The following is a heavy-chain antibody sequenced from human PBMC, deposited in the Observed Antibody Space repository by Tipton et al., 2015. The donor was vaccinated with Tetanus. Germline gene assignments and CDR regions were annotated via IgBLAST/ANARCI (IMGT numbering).Heavy chain of an antibody. CDR1: GFTFSSYS. Sequence: SLRLSCAASGFTFSSYSMNWVRQAPGKGLEWVSSISSSSSYIYYADSVKGRFTISRDNAKNSLYLQMNSLRAEDTAVYYCARERKEYYYDSSGYYVSPRFDYWGQGTLVTVSS. V-gene: IGHV3-21*01. D-gene: IGHD3-22*01. CDR3: ARERKEYYYDSSGYYVSPRFDY. CDR2: ISSSSSYI. J-gene: IGHJ4*02.